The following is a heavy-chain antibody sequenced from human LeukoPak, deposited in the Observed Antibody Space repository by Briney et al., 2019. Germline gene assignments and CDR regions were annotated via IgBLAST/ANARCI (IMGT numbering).Heavy chain of an antibody. V-gene: IGHV1-18*04. CDR2: ISAYNGNT. CDR1: GYTFTGYY. Sequence: GASVKVSCKASGYTFTGYYMHWVRQAPGQGLEWMGWISAYNGNTNYAQKLQGRVTMTTDTSTSTAYMELRSLRSDDTAVYYCARRDYYYDSSGYYEGSYWGQGTLVTVSS. CDR3: ARRDYYYDSSGYYEGSY. J-gene: IGHJ4*02. D-gene: IGHD3-22*01.